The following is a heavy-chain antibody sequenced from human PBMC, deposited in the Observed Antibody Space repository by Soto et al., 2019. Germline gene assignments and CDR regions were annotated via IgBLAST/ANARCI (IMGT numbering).Heavy chain of an antibody. V-gene: IGHV1-18*01. CDR1: GYTFSGYY. D-gene: IGHD6-6*01. J-gene: IGHJ4*02. Sequence: ASVKVSCKASGYTFSGYYIHWVRQAPGQGPEWVGWINPNNGDTNYAQKLQGRVTMTTDTSTSTAYMELRSLRSDDTAVYYCARARIAAPDYWGQGTLVTVS. CDR2: INPNNGDT. CDR3: ARARIAAPDY.